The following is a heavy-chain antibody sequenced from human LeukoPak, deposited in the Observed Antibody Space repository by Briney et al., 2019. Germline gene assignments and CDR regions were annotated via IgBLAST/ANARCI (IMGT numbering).Heavy chain of an antibody. V-gene: IGHV1-2*02. D-gene: IGHD6-19*01. CDR1: GHTFTGYY. J-gene: IGHJ4*02. Sequence: GASVKVSCKASGHTFTGYYMHWLRQAPGQGLEWMGWINPNSGGTNYAQKFQGRVTMTRDTSISTAYMELSRLRSDDTAVYYCARDRQWLVLGYFDYWGQGTLVTVSS. CDR2: INPNSGGT. CDR3: ARDRQWLVLGYFDY.